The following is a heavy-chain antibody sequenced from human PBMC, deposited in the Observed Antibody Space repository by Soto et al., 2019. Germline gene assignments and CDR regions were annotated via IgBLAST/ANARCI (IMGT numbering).Heavy chain of an antibody. D-gene: IGHD1-7*01. CDR1: GSIFSGYG. J-gene: IGHJ4*02. Sequence: QEHLVESGGGVVQPGRSLRLSCAASGSIFSGYGMHWVRQTPGKGLEWVAVIWYDGSNKYYADSVKGRFTISRDNSKNMLYLQMDSRRAEDTAIYYWARDGIGGTAFRGFCDYWGQGTLVTVSS. CDR2: IWYDGSNK. CDR3: ARDGIGGTAFRGFCDY. V-gene: IGHV3-33*01.